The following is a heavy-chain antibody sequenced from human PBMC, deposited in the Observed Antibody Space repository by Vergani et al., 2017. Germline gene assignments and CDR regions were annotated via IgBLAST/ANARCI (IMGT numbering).Heavy chain of an antibody. CDR2: ISASCGST. Sequence: EVQLLESGGGLVQPGESLRLSCTVSGYTFTSYGISWVRQAPGKGLEWVSGISASCGSTYYTDSVKGRFIISRDISKNTLYLQMSILRADDTAVYYCANDRPRDWETPLYLFDYWGQGTLVAVSS. V-gene: IGHV3-23*01. CDR1: GYTFTSYG. J-gene: IGHJ4*02. CDR3: ANDRPRDWETPLYLFDY. D-gene: IGHD1-26*01.